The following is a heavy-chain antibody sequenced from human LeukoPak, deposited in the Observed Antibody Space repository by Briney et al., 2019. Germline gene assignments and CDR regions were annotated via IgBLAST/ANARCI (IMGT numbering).Heavy chain of an antibody. J-gene: IGHJ4*02. CDR2: INPNSGGT. V-gene: IGHV1-2*06. CDR3: VRDPNYHDTSGSIGCNY. D-gene: IGHD3-22*01. Sequence: ASEKVSCKASGYTFAAYYMHWVRQAPGQGLEWMGRINPNSGGTDYAHKFQGRVTMTTDTSINTAYMELTWLRSDDTAVYYCVRDPNYHDTSGSIGCNYWGQGTLVTVSS. CDR1: GYTFAAYY.